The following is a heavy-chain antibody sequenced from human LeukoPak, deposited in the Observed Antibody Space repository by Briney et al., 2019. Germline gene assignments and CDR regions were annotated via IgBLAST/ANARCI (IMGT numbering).Heavy chain of an antibody. V-gene: IGHV4-61*08. CDR3: ARGILPHWYFDL. CDR2: IYYSGRT. CDR1: GGSISTGGYS. Sequence: PSQTLSLTCAVSGGSISTGGYSWSSIRQPPGKGLAWIWYIYYSGRTNYNPSLKSRVTISVDTSKNQFSLKLSSVTAAHTALYYCARGILPHWYFDLWGRGTLVTVSS. J-gene: IGHJ2*01.